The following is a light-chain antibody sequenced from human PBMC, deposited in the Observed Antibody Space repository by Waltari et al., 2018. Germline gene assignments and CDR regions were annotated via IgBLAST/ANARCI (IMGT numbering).Light chain of an antibody. V-gene: IGLV2-14*01. Sequence: QSAPTQPASVSGSPGPSITISCTGTSSDVGAYDFVSWPQQYPGKAPKVMIYGVNNRPSGVSNRFSGSKSGNTASLIISGLQADDEADYYCSSYTTSGTLVFGTGTKVTVL. CDR2: GVN. CDR1: SSDVGAYDF. CDR3: SSYTTSGTLV. J-gene: IGLJ1*01.